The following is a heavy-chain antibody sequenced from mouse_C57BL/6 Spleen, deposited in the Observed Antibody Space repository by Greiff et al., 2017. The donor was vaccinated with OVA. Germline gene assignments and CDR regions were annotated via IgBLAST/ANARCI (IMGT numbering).Heavy chain of an antibody. J-gene: IGHJ3*01. Sequence: DVMLVESGEGLVKPGGSLKLSCAASGFTFSSYAMSWVRQTPEKRLEWVAYISSGGDYIYYADTVKGRFTISRDNARNTLYLQMSSLKSEDTAMYYCTRDYGSRRPAWFAYWGQGTLVTVSA. D-gene: IGHD1-1*01. CDR2: ISSGGDYI. CDR1: GFTFSSYA. CDR3: TRDYGSRRPAWFAY. V-gene: IGHV5-9-1*02.